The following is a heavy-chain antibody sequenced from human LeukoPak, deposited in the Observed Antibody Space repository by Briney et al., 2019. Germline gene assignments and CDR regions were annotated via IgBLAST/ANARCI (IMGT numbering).Heavy chain of an antibody. CDR2: IYYSGST. CDR1: GASITSYY. D-gene: IGHD6-19*01. Sequence: SETLSLTCAVSGASITSYYWCSIRQPPGKGLEWIGYIYYSGSTNYNPSLKSRVTMSVDTSKNEFSLKLSSVTTADTAVYYCATRRIAVAAPFDYWGQGTLVTVSS. CDR3: ATRRIAVAAPFDY. V-gene: IGHV4-59*01. J-gene: IGHJ4*02.